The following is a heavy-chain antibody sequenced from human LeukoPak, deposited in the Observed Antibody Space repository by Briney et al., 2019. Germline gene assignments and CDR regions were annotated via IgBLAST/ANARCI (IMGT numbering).Heavy chain of an antibody. D-gene: IGHD2-15*01. CDR2: ISYDGSNK. CDR3: ARDAGYCSGGSCYPGQFDY. Sequence: PGRCLRLSCAGSGFTFSNYGVHWVRQAPGKGLEWVAVISYDGSNKYYADSVKGRCTISRDNSKNTLYLQMNSLRAEDTAVYYCARDAGYCSGGSCYPGQFDYWGQGPLVTVSS. CDR1: GFTFSNYG. J-gene: IGHJ4*02. V-gene: IGHV3-30*03.